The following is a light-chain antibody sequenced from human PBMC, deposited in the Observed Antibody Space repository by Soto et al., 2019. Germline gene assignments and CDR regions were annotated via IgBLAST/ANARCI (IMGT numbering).Light chain of an antibody. CDR3: QQTFNTPRT. V-gene: IGKV1-39*01. CDR2: AAS. J-gene: IGKJ2*01. Sequence: DIQMTQSPSILSASVGDRVTITCRASQSISSWLAWYQQKPGKAPNLLIYAASILQSGVPSRFSGSGSGTDFTLTISSLQPGDFATYFCQQTFNTPRTFGQGTELEIK. CDR1: QSISSW.